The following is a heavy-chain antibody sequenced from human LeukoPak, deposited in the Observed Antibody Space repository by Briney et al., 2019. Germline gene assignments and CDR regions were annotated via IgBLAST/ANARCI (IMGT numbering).Heavy chain of an antibody. D-gene: IGHD3-10*01. V-gene: IGHV3-53*01. CDR1: GFTVSSNY. J-gene: IGHJ6*02. CDR3: ARDRNYYYGPMDV. Sequence: GGSLRLSCAASGFTVSSNYMSWVRQAPGKGLEWVSVIYSGGSTYYADSVKGRFTISRDNAKNSLYLQMNSLRAEDTAVYYCARDRNYYYGPMDVWGQGTTVTVSS. CDR2: IYSGGST.